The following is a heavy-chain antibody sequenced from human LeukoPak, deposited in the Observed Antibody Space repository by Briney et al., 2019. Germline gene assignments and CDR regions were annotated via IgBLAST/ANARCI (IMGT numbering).Heavy chain of an antibody. D-gene: IGHD3-22*01. CDR2: INHSGST. J-gene: IGHJ4*02. CDR1: GGSFSGYY. V-gene: IGHV4-34*01. Sequence: PSETLSLTCAVYGGSFSGYYWSWIRQPPGKGLEWIGEINHSGSTNYNPSLKSRVTISVDTSKNQFSLKLSSVTAADTAVYYCARGWGFYDSSGYRYWGLGTLVTVSS. CDR3: ARGWGFYDSSGYRY.